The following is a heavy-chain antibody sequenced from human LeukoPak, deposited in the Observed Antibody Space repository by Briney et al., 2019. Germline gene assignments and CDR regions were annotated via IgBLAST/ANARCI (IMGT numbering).Heavy chain of an antibody. CDR3: ARGSPVAGTRPFDY. V-gene: IGHV4-4*02. J-gene: IGHJ4*02. CDR2: IYHSGST. CDR1: GGSISSSNW. Sequence: SETLSLTCAVSGGSISSSNWWSWVRQPPGKGLEWIGEIYHSGSTNYNPSLKSRVTISVDKTKNQFSLKLSSVTAADTAVYYCARGSPVAGTRPFDYWGQGTLVTVSS. D-gene: IGHD6-19*01.